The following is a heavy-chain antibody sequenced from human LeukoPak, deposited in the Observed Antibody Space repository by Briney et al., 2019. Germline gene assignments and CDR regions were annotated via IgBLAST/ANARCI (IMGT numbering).Heavy chain of an antibody. J-gene: IGHJ4*02. CDR3: ARHLHYGGKPFDY. Sequence: SETLSLTCTVSGGSISSSRYYWGWIRQPPGKGLEWIGYVYYSGSPDYNPSLRSRVTISVDTSKNQSSLKLSSVTAADTAVYYCARHLHYGGKPFDYWGQGALVTVSS. CDR2: VYYSGSP. CDR1: GGSISSSRYY. D-gene: IGHD4-23*01. V-gene: IGHV4-61*05.